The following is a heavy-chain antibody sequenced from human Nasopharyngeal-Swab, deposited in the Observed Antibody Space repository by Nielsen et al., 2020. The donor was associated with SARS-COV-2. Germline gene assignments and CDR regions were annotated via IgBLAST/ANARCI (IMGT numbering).Heavy chain of an antibody. CDR2: IKHSGTT. J-gene: IGHJ4*02. CDR1: GGTFSGYY. D-gene: IGHD3-22*01. V-gene: IGHV4-34*01. CDR3: ARGHRSISMIVVVIATAHFYFDS. Sequence: SETLSLTCAVYGGTFSGYYWSWIRQPLGQGLEWLGEIKHSGTTSYNPSLKSRVTISSDTSKNQLSLKLSSVTAADTAVYYCARGHRSISMIVVVIATAHFYFDSWGRGTLVTVTS.